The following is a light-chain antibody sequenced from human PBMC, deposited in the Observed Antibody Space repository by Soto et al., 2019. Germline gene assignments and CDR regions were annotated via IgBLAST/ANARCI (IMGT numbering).Light chain of an antibody. V-gene: IGLV2-14*03. CDR3: SSYTCSSTPYV. Sequence: QSVLTQPASVSGSPGQSITISCIGTSSDVGGYDYVSWYQQHPGKAPKLMIYEVRNRPSGVSNRFSGSKSDNTASLTISGLQAEDEADYYCSSYTCSSTPYVFGTGTKVTVL. CDR1: SSDVGGYDY. CDR2: EVR. J-gene: IGLJ1*01.